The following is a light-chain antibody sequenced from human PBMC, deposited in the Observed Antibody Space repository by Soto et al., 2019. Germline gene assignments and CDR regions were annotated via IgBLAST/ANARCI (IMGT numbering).Light chain of an antibody. CDR3: QQYKTYSWT. CDR1: QNIDSG. V-gene: IGKV1-5*03. J-gene: IGKJ1*01. Sequence: DIQMTQSPSTLSASVGDRVSITCRASQNIDSGLAWYLQKPGKAPVLLIHEASSLEGGVPSRFSGSGSGTDFTLSISSLQPDDFATYYCQQYKTYSWTFGQGTRLEI. CDR2: EAS.